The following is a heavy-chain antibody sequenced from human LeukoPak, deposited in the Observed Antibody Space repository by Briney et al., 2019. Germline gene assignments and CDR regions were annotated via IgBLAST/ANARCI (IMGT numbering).Heavy chain of an antibody. V-gene: IGHV3-23*01. CDR3: AKGYGSSRYYFDY. J-gene: IGHJ4*02. D-gene: IGHD6-13*01. Sequence: GGSLRLSCAASGFTFSSYEMNWVRQAPGKGLEWVSAISGSGGSTYYADSVKGRFTISRDNSKNTLYLQMNSLRVEDTAVYYCAKGYGSSRYYFDYWGQGTLVTVSS. CDR1: GFTFSSYE. CDR2: ISGSGGST.